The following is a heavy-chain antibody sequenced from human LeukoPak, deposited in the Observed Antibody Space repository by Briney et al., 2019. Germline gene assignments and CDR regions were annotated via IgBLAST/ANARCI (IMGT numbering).Heavy chain of an antibody. CDR1: GYMFTGYY. CDR3: VRGDSGPYVYFDY. D-gene: IGHD1-26*01. J-gene: IGHJ4*02. Sequence: ASVKVSCEASGYMFTGYYVHWVRQAPGQGLEWMGWINPNSGGTNYAQKFQGRVTMTRDTSISTAYMDLSRLSSDDTAVYYCVRGDSGPYVYFDYWGQGTLVTVSS. CDR2: INPNSGGT. V-gene: IGHV1-2*02.